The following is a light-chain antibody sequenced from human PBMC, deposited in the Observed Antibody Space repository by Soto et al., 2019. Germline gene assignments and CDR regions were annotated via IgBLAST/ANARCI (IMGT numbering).Light chain of an antibody. CDR1: SSDVGGYNY. V-gene: IGLV2-11*01. Sequence: QSALTQPHSVSGSPGQSVAISCSGTSSDVGGYNYVSWYQQHPGKAPKLIIFDVNKRPSGVPDRFSGSKSGSTASLTISGLRAEDEADYYCCSYGGSVYVVGTGTKVTVL. CDR3: CSYGGSVYV. CDR2: DVN. J-gene: IGLJ1*01.